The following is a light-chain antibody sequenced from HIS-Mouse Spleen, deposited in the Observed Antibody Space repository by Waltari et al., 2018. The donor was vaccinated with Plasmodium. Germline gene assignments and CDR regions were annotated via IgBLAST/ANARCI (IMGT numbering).Light chain of an antibody. CDR3: YSTDSSGNHRV. Sequence: SYELTQPPSVSVSPGQTARITCSGDALPKKYAYWYQQKSVQAPVLVIYEDSKRPSGSPGGISGYRSGIRATLTIRGAQVEDEADYYCYSTDSSGNHRVFGGGTKLNVL. V-gene: IGLV3-10*01. CDR1: ALPKKY. CDR2: EDS. J-gene: IGLJ3*02.